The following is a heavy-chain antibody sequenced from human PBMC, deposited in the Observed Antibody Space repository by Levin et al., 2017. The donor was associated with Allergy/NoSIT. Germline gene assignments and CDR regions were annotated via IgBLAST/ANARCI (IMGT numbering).Heavy chain of an antibody. CDR3: ARGRVILGDTNYYSGMDV. CDR2: MYYSGNT. V-gene: IGHV4-59*01. CDR1: GGSISSYY. J-gene: IGHJ6*02. Sequence: RPSETLSLTCTVSGGSISSYYWSWIRQPPGKGLEWIGCMYYSGNTKYNPSLKSRVTISLDTSKNQFSLKLSSVTAADTAVYYCARGRVILGDTNYYSGMDVWGQGTTVTVSS. D-gene: IGHD1-26*01.